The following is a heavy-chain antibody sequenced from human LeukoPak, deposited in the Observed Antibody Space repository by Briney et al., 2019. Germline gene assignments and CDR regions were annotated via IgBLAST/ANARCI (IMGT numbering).Heavy chain of an antibody. CDR2: IYYSGNT. Sequence: SETLSLTCIVSGGSISTSAYYWGWIRQPPGEGLQWIGSIYYSGNTYYNSSLKSRVTISVDTSTSQFSLRLSSVTAADTAVYYCARVAHLRVGWIVVVPAAIGSYYGMDVWGQGTTVTVSS. CDR3: ARVAHLRVGWIVVVPAAIGSYYGMDV. J-gene: IGHJ6*02. V-gene: IGHV4-39*01. D-gene: IGHD2-2*01. CDR1: GGSISTSAYY.